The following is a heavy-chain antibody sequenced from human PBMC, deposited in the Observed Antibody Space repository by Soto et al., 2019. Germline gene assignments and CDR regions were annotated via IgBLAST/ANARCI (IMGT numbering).Heavy chain of an antibody. CDR3: ASSGFRFLEWFQRPFYYMDV. V-gene: IGHV4-59*01. J-gene: IGHJ6*03. Sequence: PSETLSLTCTVSGGSISSYYWSWIRQPPGKGLEWIGYIYYSGSTNYNPSLKSRVTISVDTSKNQFSLKLSSVTAADTAVYYCASSGFRFLEWFQRPFYYMDVWGKGTTVTVSS. CDR2: IYYSGST. D-gene: IGHD3-3*01. CDR1: GGSISSYY.